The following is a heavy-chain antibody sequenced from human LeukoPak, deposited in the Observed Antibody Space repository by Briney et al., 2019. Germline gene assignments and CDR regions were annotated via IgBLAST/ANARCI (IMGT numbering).Heavy chain of an antibody. J-gene: IGHJ4*02. Sequence: GGSLRLSCAASGFTFSSYAMHWVRQAPGKGLEWVAVISYDGSNKYYADSVKGRFTISRDNSKNTLYLQMNSLRAEDTAVYYCARVGYGGNPHYFDYWGQGTLVTVSS. V-gene: IGHV3-30*01. CDR2: ISYDGSNK. D-gene: IGHD4-23*01. CDR1: GFTFSSYA. CDR3: ARVGYGGNPHYFDY.